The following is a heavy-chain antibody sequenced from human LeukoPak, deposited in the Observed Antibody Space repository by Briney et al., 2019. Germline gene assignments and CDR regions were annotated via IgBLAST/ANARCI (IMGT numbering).Heavy chain of an antibody. V-gene: IGHV4-30-4*01. CDR3: ARAGGSADY. CDR2: IYYSGST. J-gene: IGHJ4*02. D-gene: IGHD2-15*01. Sequence: PSETLSLTCTVSGGSISSGDYCWSWIRQPPGKGLEWIGYIYYSGSTYYNPSLKSRVTISIDTSKNQFSLKLSSVTAADTAVYYCARAGGSADYWGQGTLVTVSS. CDR1: GGSISSGDYC.